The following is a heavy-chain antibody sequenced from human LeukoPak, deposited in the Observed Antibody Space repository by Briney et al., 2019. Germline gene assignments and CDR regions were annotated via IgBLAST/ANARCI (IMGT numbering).Heavy chain of an antibody. Sequence: PGRSLRLSCTASGFTFGDYAMSWFRQAPGKGLDWVGFIRSKAYGGTTEYAASVKGRFTISRDDSKSIAYLQMNSLKTEDTAVYYCTRDPGVTIFGVVPPPDYWGQGTLVTVSS. V-gene: IGHV3-49*03. CDR2: IRSKAYGGTT. CDR1: GFTFGDYA. D-gene: IGHD3-3*01. CDR3: TRDPGVTIFGVVPPPDY. J-gene: IGHJ4*02.